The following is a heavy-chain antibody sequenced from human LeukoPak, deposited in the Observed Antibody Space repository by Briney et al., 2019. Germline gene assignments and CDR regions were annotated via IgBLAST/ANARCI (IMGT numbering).Heavy chain of an antibody. J-gene: IGHJ4*02. D-gene: IGHD3-22*01. CDR1: GNTLTELS. CDR3: ATEGGYYYDSSGYLLDY. CDR2: FDPEDGET. V-gene: IGHV1-24*01. Sequence: ASVKVSCKVSGNTLTELSMHWVRQVPGKGLEWMGDFDPEDGETIHAQKFQGRVTMTEDTSTDTAYMELSSLRSEDTAVYYCATEGGYYYDSSGYLLDYWGQGTLVTVSS.